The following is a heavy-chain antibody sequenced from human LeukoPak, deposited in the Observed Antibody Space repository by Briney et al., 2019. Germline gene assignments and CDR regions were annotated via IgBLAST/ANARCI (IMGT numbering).Heavy chain of an antibody. CDR2: MNPNSGNT. CDR1: GYTFTSYD. CDR3: ARSQRIVVVAAKRYYFDY. D-gene: IGHD2-15*01. V-gene: IGHV1-8*01. J-gene: IGHJ4*02. Sequence: ASVKVSCKASGYTFTSYDINWVRQATGQGLEWMGWMNPNSGNTGYAQKFQGRVTMTRNTSISTAYMELSSLRSEDTAVYYCARSQRIVVVAAKRYYFDYWGQRTLVTVSS.